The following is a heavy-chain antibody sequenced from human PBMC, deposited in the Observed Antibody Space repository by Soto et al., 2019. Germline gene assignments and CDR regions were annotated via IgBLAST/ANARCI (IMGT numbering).Heavy chain of an antibody. CDR2: INHNGDY. J-gene: IGHJ3*02. V-gene: IGHV4-34*01. CDR3: ARVTRFPDAFDI. CDR1: GGSFGTSY. Sequence: QVNLQQWGAGLLKPSETLSLTCGVYGGSFGTSYWAWIRQSPEKGLEWIGEINHNGDYNYNPSLKMRVTISLDMSENQFSLKLTPVAAAETAVYYCARVTRFPDAFDIWGQGTPVIVSS.